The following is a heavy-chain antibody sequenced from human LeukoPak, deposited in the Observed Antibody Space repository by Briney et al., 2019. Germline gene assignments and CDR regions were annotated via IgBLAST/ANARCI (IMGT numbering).Heavy chain of an antibody. CDR1: GFSFSSYS. CDR2: ISSSSSTI. J-gene: IGHJ4*02. Sequence: PGGSLRLSCAASGFSFSSYSMNWVRQAPGKGLEWVSYISSSSSTIYYVDSVKGRFTTSRDNAKNSLYLQMTSLRPEDTALYYCAGGTGWLIDSWGQGTLVTVSS. CDR3: AGGTGWLIDS. V-gene: IGHV3-48*04. D-gene: IGHD3-9*01.